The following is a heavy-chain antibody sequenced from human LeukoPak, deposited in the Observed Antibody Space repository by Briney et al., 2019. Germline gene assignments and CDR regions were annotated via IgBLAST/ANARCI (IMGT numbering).Heavy chain of an antibody. CDR3: ARIEYSNSIDY. V-gene: IGHV4-39*07. CDR2: IYYSGRT. Sequence: PSETLSLTCAVYGGSLSDYYWGWIRQPPGKGLEWIGSIYYSGRTYYNASLKSRVTISVDTSKNQFSLKLSSVTAADTAVYYCARIEYSNSIDYWGQGTLVTVSS. J-gene: IGHJ4*02. D-gene: IGHD6-6*01. CDR1: GGSLSDYY.